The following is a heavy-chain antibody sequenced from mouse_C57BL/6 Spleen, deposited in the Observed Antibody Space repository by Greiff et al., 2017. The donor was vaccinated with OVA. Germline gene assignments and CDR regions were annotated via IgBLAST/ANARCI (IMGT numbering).Heavy chain of an antibody. CDR2: ISDGGSYT. J-gene: IGHJ1*03. CDR1: GFTFSSYA. D-gene: IGHD2-5*01. V-gene: IGHV5-4*01. Sequence: EVQGVESGGGLVKPGGSLKLSCAASGFTFSSYAMSWVRQTPEKRLEWVATISDGGSYTYYPDNVKGRFTISRDNAKNNLYLQMSHLKSEDTAMYYCARALYSNYGYFDVWGTGTTVTVSS. CDR3: ARALYSNYGYFDV.